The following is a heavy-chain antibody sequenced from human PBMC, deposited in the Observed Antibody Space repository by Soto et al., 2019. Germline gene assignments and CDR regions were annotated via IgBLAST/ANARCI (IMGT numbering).Heavy chain of an antibody. J-gene: IGHJ6*02. CDR3: ARGSRYYYYDYGMDV. CDR1: GFTFSSYG. V-gene: IGHV3-33*01. D-gene: IGHD3-3*01. CDR2: IWYDGSNK. Sequence: QVQLVESGGGVVQPGRSLRLSCAASGFTFSSYGMHWVRQAPGKGLEWVAVIWYDGSNKYYADSVKGRFTISRDNSKNTLYLQMNSLRAEDTDVYYCARGSRYYYYDYGMDVWGQGTTVTVSS.